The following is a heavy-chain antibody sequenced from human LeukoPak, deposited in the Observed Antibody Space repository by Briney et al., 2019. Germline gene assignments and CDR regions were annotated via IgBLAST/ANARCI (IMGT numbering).Heavy chain of an antibody. J-gene: IGHJ5*02. CDR2: ISVSGGSP. CDR3: AKGLREYDFWSGYAT. V-gene: IGHV3-23*01. CDR1: GFTFSSYA. D-gene: IGHD3-3*01. Sequence: GGSLRLSCAASGFTFSSYAMMWVRQAPGKGLDWVTTISVSGGSPNYADSVKGRFTISRDNSKNTLFLQMNSLRAEDTALYYCAKGLREYDFWSGYATWGQGTLVTVSS.